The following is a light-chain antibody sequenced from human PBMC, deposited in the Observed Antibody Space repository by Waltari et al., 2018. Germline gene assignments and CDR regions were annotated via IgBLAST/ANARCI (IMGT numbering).Light chain of an antibody. Sequence: QSALTQPPSASGAPGQRVPTSCSGSTPNIGGNYCSWYQQLPGAAPKPLIYRNDQRPSGVPDRFSGSKSGTSASLTISGLRSEDEADYFCAAWDDSLSGPVFGGGTKLAVL. J-gene: IGLJ2*01. CDR1: TPNIGGNY. CDR2: RND. V-gene: IGLV1-47*01. CDR3: AAWDDSLSGPV.